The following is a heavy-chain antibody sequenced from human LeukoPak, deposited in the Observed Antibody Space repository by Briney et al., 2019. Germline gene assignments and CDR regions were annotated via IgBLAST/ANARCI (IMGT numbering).Heavy chain of an antibody. CDR2: IYYSGST. CDR1: GGSISSYY. D-gene: IGHD3-10*01. Sequence: SETLSLTCTVSGGSISSYYWSWIRQPPGKGLEWIGYIYYSGSTNYNPSLKSRVTISVDTSKNQFSLKLSSDTAVYYCARHSLIGAYYFDYWGQGTLVTVSS. V-gene: IGHV4-59*08. J-gene: IGHJ4*02. CDR3: ARHSLIGAYYFDY.